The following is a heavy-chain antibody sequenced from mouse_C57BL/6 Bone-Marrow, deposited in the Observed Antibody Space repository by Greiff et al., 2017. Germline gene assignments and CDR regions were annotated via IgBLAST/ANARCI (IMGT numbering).Heavy chain of an antibody. CDR3: ARDQNAMDY. J-gene: IGHJ4*01. V-gene: IGHV5-4*01. CDR1: GFTFSSYA. Sequence: EVQRVEPGGGLVKPGGSLKLSCAASGFTFSSYAMSWVRQTPEKRLEWVATISDGGSHTYYPDNVKGRFTISRDNAKNNLYLQMSHLKSEDTAMYYCARDQNAMDYWGQGTSVTVSS. CDR2: ISDGGSHT.